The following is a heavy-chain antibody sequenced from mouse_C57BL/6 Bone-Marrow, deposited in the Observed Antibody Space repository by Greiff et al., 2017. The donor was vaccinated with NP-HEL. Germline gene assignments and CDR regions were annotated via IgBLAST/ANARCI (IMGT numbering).Heavy chain of an antibody. CDR1: GYTFTNYW. D-gene: IGHD1-1*01. CDR3: ARYYGSSYWFAY. V-gene: IGHV1-63*01. J-gene: IGHJ3*01. Sequence: QVQLKESGAELVRPGTSVKMSCKASGYTFTNYWIGWAKQRPGHGLEWIGDIYPGGGYTNYNEKFKGKATLTADKSSSTAYMQCSSLTSEDSAIYYCARYYGSSYWFAYWGQGTLVTVSA. CDR2: IYPGGGYT.